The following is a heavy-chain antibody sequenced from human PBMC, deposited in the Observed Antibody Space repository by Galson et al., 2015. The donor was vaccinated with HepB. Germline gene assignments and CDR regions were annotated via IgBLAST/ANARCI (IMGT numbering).Heavy chain of an antibody. CDR1: GGTFSSYA. Sequence: SVKVSCKASGGTFSSYAISWVRQAPGQGLEWMGGIIPIFGTANYAQKFQGRVTITADKSTSTAYMELSSLRSEDTAVYYCARGSQLWSMVWDYYYGMDVWGQGTTVTVSS. CDR2: IIPIFGTA. V-gene: IGHV1-69*06. CDR3: ARGSQLWSMVWDYYYGMDV. J-gene: IGHJ6*02. D-gene: IGHD5-18*01.